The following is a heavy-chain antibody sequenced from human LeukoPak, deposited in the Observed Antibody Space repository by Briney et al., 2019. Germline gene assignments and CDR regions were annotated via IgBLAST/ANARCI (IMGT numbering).Heavy chain of an antibody. D-gene: IGHD5-12*01. J-gene: IGHJ4*02. V-gene: IGHV3-30-3*01. CDR1: GFTFSSYA. CDR2: ISYDGSNK. Sequence: AGRSLRLSCAASGFTFSSYAMHWVRQAPGKGLEWVAVISYDGSNKYYADSVKGRFTISRDNSKNTLYLQMNSLRAEDTAVYYCARDQGYSGYDLYDYWGQGTLVTVSS. CDR3: ARDQGYSGYDLYDY.